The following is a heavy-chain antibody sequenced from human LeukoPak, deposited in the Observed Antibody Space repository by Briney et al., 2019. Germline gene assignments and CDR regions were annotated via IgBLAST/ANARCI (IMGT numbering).Heavy chain of an antibody. D-gene: IGHD6-6*01. CDR3: AREARRAGQDFDY. V-gene: IGHV1-2*02. CDR1: GYTFTGYY. CDR2: INPNSGGT. J-gene: IGHJ4*02. Sequence: ASVKVSCTASGYTFTGYYMHWVRQAPGQGLEWMGWINPNSGGTNYAQKFQGRVTMTRDTSISTAYMELSRLRSDDTAVYYCAREARRAGQDFDYWGQGTLVTVSS.